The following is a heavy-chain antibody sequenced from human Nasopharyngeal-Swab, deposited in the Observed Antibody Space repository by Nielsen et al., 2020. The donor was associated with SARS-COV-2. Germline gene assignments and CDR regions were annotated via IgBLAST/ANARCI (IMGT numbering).Heavy chain of an antibody. J-gene: IGHJ3*02. CDR2: IYYRGST. CDR1: GGSISSGGYY. CDR3: ARATRTIFGVVEAFDI. D-gene: IGHD3-3*01. V-gene: IGHV4-31*11. Sequence: SETLSLTCAVSGGSISSGGYYWSSIRQHPGKGLEWIGYIYYRGSTYYNPSLKSRVTISVDTSKNQFSLKLSSVTAADTAVYYCARATRTIFGVVEAFDIWGQGTMVTVSS.